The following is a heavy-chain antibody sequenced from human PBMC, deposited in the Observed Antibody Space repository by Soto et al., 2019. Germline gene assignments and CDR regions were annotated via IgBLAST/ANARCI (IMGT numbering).Heavy chain of an antibody. D-gene: IGHD2-15*01. Sequence: QVQLQESGPGLVKPSGTLSLTCAVSGGSISSSNWWSWVRQPPGKGLEWIGEIYHSGRTNYNPSLKRRLTISVDKYTNQFSLTLSSVTAADTAVYYCAMGISGGRHFDYWGPGTLVTVSS. V-gene: IGHV4-4*02. CDR2: IYHSGRT. CDR3: AMGISGGRHFDY. CDR1: GGSISSSNW. J-gene: IGHJ4*02.